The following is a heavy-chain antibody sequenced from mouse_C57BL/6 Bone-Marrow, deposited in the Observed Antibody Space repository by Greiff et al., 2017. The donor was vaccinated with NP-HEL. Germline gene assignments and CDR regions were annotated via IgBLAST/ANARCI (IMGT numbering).Heavy chain of an antibody. J-gene: IGHJ4*01. D-gene: IGHD2-2*01. CDR3: ARARAKIYYGYDEGYAMDY. V-gene: IGHV1-81*01. Sequence: VKLMESGAELARPGASVKLSCKASGYTFTSYGISWVKQRTGQGLEWIGEIYPRSGNTYYNEKFKGKATLTADKSSSTAYMELRSLTSEDSAVYFCARARAKIYYGYDEGYAMDYWGQGTSVTVSS. CDR2: IYPRSGNT. CDR1: GYTFTSYG.